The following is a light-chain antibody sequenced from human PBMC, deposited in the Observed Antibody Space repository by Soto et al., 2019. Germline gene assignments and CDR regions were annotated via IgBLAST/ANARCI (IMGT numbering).Light chain of an antibody. CDR2: EVS. J-gene: IGLJ2*01. Sequence: QSALTQPPSASGSPGQSVTISCTGTSSDIGGYNYVSWYQQHPGRSPKLMIYEVSQRPSGVPDRFSGSKSGNTASLTVSGLQAEYEAEYYCVSYAGNNDLVFGGGTKLTVL. CDR1: SSDIGGYNY. CDR3: VSYAGNNDLV. V-gene: IGLV2-8*01.